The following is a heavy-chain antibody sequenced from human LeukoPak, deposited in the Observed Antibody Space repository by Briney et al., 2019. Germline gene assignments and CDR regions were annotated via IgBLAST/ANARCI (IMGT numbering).Heavy chain of an antibody. D-gene: IGHD3-3*01. CDR2: IYYSGST. V-gene: IGHV4-31*03. CDR1: GGSISSGGYY. J-gene: IGHJ4*02. Sequence: SETLSLTCTVSGGSISSGGYYWSWIRQHPGKGLEWLGYIYYSGSTYYNPSLKSRVTISVDTSKNQFSLKLSSVTAADTAVYYCARGYDFWSPTPLGYWGQGTLVTVSS. CDR3: ARGYDFWSPTPLGY.